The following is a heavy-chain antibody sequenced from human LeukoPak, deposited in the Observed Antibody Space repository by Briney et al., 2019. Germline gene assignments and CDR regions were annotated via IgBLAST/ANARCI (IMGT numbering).Heavy chain of an antibody. CDR2: IPSSGSTI. J-gene: IGHJ4*02. CDR3: AKDWGYASGTYYTY. CDR1: GFTFSTYE. D-gene: IGHD3-10*01. Sequence: SGGSLRLSCAASGFTFSTYEMNWFRQAPGKGLEWVSYIPSSGSTIYYVDSVKGRFTISRDNAKNSLYLQMNSLRAEDTAVYYCAKDWGYASGTYYTYWGQGTLVTVSS. V-gene: IGHV3-48*03.